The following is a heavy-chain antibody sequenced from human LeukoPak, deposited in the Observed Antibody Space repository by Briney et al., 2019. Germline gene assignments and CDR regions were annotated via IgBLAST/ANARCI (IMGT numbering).Heavy chain of an antibody. CDR2: IYSGGVT. J-gene: IGHJ2*01. V-gene: IGHV3-53*01. Sequence: GGSLRLSCAASGFTVSSNYMSWVRQAPGKGLEWVSLIYSGGVTYYADSVKGRFIISRDNSKNTLFLQMNSLRAEDAAVYYCARAPSGWSDYWYFDLWGRGTLVTVSS. D-gene: IGHD6-19*01. CDR1: GFTVSSNY. CDR3: ARAPSGWSDYWYFDL.